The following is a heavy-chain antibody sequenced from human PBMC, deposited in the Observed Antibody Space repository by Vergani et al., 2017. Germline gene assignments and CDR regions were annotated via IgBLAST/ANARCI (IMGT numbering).Heavy chain of an antibody. CDR1: GITFWKFG. V-gene: IGHV3-9*01. J-gene: IGHJ3*01. CDR3: TKGSVYYHDSAGHGYDPYTGFDL. Sequence: EVDLVESGGGLAQPGGSLRLSCEASGITFWKFGMHWVRHGRGKGLEWVAGISWNSGAVDYADSERGRFTISRDNAKNSLFLEMNSLRFEDTAVYFCTKGSVYYHDSAGHGYDPYTGFDLWGQGTLVTVSS. CDR2: ISWNSGAV. D-gene: IGHD5-12*01.